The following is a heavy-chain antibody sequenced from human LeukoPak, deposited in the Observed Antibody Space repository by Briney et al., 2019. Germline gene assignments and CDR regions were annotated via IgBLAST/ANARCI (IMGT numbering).Heavy chain of an antibody. J-gene: IGHJ4*02. CDR2: INHSGST. CDR3: ARQGALGIVAPVY. Sequence: SETLSLTCAVYGGSFSGYYWSWIRQPPGKGLEWIGEINHSGSTNYNPSLKSRFTISVDTSKNQFSLKLSSVTAADTAVYYCARQGALGIVAPVYWGQGTLVTVSS. V-gene: IGHV4-34*01. CDR1: GGSFSGYY. D-gene: IGHD1-26*01.